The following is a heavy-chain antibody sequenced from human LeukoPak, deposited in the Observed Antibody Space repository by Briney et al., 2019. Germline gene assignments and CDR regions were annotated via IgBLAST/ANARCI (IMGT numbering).Heavy chain of an antibody. V-gene: IGHV4-59*12. J-gene: IGHJ4*02. D-gene: IGHD4-17*01. CDR1: GGSISSYD. CDR2: IYYSGST. Sequence: SGTLSLTCTVSGGSISSYDWSWVRQPPGKGLEWVGYIYYSGSTNCNPSLKSGVTISVDTYKNQFSLKLSSGTAADTAAYYSARVWVARQVDYGDYHFDYWGQGTLVTVSS. CDR3: ARVWVARQVDYGDYHFDY.